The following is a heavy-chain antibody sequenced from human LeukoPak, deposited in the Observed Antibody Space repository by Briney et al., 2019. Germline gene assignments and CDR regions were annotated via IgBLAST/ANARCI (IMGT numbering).Heavy chain of an antibody. V-gene: IGHV4-4*07. CDR3: ARDGAYYEFDY. CDR2: IYTTGST. CDR1: DASMSGYY. J-gene: IGHJ4*02. Sequence: PSETLSLTCTVSDASMSGYYWSWIRQPAGKGLEWIGRIYTTGSTSYNPSLKNRVTMSVDKSKKHFSLRRSSVTAADTAMYYCARDGAYYEFDYWGQGTLVTVSS. D-gene: IGHD3-22*01.